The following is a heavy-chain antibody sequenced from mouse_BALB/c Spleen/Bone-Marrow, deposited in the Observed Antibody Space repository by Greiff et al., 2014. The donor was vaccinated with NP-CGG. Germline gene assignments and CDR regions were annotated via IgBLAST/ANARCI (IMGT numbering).Heavy chain of an antibody. CDR3: ATMITDWYFDV. CDR1: GFNIKDTY. CDR2: IDPANGNT. V-gene: IGHV14-3*02. D-gene: IGHD2-4*01. Sequence: DVHLVESGAELVKPGASVKLSCTASGFNIKDTYMHWVKQRPEQGLEWIGRIDPANGNTKYDPKFQDKATITADTSSNTAYLQLSSLTSEDTAVYYCATMITDWYFDVWGAGTTVTVSS. J-gene: IGHJ1*01.